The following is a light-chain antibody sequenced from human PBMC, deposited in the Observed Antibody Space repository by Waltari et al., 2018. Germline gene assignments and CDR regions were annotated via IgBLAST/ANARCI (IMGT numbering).Light chain of an antibody. CDR3: QQYDNLPS. CDR2: DAS. J-gene: IGKJ5*01. Sequence: DIQMTQSPSSLSASVGDRVTITCQASHDISNYLNWYQQKPGKAPKLLIYDASNLETGVPSRFSGSGSGTDFTFTISSLQPEDIATYYCQQYDNLPSFGQGTRLEIK. CDR1: HDISNY. V-gene: IGKV1-33*01.